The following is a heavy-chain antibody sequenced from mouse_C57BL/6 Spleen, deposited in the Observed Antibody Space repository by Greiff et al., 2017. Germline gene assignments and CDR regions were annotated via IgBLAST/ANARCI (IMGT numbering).Heavy chain of an antibody. V-gene: IGHV5-15*01. CDR1: GFTFSDYG. CDR2: ISNLAYSI. J-gene: IGHJ4*01. D-gene: IGHD3-1*01. Sequence: EVKLVESGGGLVQPGGSLKLSCAASGFTFSDYGMAWVRQAPRKGPEWVAFISNLAYSIYYADTVTGRFTISRENAKNTLYLEMSSLRSEYTAMYYCARHRGYYAMDYWGQGTSVTVSS. CDR3: ARHRGYYAMDY.